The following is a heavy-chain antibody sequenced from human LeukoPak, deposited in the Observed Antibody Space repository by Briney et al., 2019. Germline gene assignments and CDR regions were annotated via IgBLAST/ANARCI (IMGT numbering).Heavy chain of an antibody. J-gene: IGHJ4*02. CDR1: GFTFSSYE. V-gene: IGHV3-48*03. Sequence: GGSLRLSCAVSGFTFSSYEMNWVRQAPGKGLEWVSYISSSGDTIYYADSVKGRFTISRDNAKNSLYLQMNSLRAEDTAVYFCARFLWRCPYYFDHWGQGTLVTVSS. CDR2: ISSSGDTI. CDR3: ARFLWRCPYYFDH. D-gene: IGHD2-2*01.